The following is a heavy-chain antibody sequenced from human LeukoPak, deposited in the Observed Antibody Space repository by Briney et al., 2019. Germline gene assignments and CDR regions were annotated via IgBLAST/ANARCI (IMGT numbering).Heavy chain of an antibody. Sequence: PSETLSLTYTVSGGSISSSSYYWGWIRQPPGKGLEWIGSIYYSGSTYYNPSLKSRVTISVDTSKNQFSLKLSSVTAADTAVYYCARRASSYGPDFDYWGQGTLVTVSS. D-gene: IGHD5-18*01. V-gene: IGHV4-39*01. J-gene: IGHJ4*02. CDR1: GGSISSSSYY. CDR3: ARRASSYGPDFDY. CDR2: IYYSGST.